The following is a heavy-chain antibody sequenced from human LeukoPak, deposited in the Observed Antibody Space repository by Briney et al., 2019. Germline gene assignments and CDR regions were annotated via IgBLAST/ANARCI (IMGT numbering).Heavy chain of an antibody. CDR3: AKIDSY. Sequence: GGSMRLSCAASGFTFSRNWMHWVRQAPGKWLVWVSRINSDGSITNYADSVKGRFTISRDNAKNTLYLQMSSLRAQYTAVYYCAKIDSYWGQGTLVTVSS. J-gene: IGHJ4*02. CDR1: GFTFSRNW. V-gene: IGHV3-74*01. D-gene: IGHD2-21*01. CDR2: INSDGSIT.